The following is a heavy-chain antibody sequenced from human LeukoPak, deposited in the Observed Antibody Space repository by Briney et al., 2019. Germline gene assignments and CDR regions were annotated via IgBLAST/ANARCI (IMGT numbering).Heavy chain of an antibody. CDR2: ISYSGYT. V-gene: IGHV4-61*01. CDR3: ARDQERTRSLYYYDRSGYGDAFDI. J-gene: IGHJ3*02. CDR1: GGSISSSSYY. D-gene: IGHD3-22*01. Sequence: SETLSLTCTVSGGSISSSSYYWSWIRQPPGKGLEWIGYISYSGYTNYNPSLKSRVNISVDTSKTQFSLKLDSVTAADTAVYYCARDQERTRSLYYYDRSGYGDAFDIWGQGTMVTVSS.